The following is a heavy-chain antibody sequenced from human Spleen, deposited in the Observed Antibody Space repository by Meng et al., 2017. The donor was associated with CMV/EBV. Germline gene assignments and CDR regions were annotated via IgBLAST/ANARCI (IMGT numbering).Heavy chain of an antibody. D-gene: IGHD3-10*01. CDR2: IYPGDSDT. CDR3: ARGSNSDQWYWFDP. CDR1: GYRFTSYW. V-gene: IGHV5-51*01. Sequence: GSGYRFTSYWIGWVRQMPGKGLEWMGIIYPGDSDTRYSPSFQGQVTISADKSISTAYLQWSSLKASDTAMYYCARGSNSDQWYWFDPWGQGTLVTVSS. J-gene: IGHJ5*02.